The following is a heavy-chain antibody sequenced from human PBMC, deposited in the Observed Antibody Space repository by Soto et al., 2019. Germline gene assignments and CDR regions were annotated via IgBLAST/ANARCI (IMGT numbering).Heavy chain of an antibody. CDR1: GGSFSGYY. CDR2: INHNGST. V-gene: IGHV4-34*01. D-gene: IGHD6-19*01. CDR3: AVAGYSSGWYLNYFVY. J-gene: IGHJ4*02. Sequence: SETLSLTCAVYGGSFSGYYWNWIRQPPGKGLEWIGEINHNGSTNYNPSLKSRVTISVDTSKNQFSLKLSSVTAADTAVYYCAVAGYSSGWYLNYFVYWGQGTLVTVST.